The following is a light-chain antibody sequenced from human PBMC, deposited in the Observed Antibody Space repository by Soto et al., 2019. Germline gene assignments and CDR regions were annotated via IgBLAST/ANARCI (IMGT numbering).Light chain of an antibody. CDR3: SSYTPPIRV. V-gene: IGLV2-14*01. CDR2: DVS. Sequence: QSALTQPASVSGSPGQSITISCTGTSSDVGGYNYVSWYQQHPGKAPKLMIYDVSNRPSGVSIRFSGSKSGNTASLTISGIQAEDEADYYCSSYTPPIRVFGGGNKLTVL. CDR1: SSDVGGYNY. J-gene: IGLJ3*02.